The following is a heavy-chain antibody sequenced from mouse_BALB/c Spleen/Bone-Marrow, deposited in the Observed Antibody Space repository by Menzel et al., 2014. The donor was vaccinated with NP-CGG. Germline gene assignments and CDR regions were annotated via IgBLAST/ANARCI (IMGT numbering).Heavy chain of an antibody. V-gene: IGHV14-3*02. Sequence: EVQLQQSGAEFVKPGASVKLSCTASGFNIKDTYMHWVKRRPEQGLEWIGRIDPANDNTKYDPKFQGKATITADTSSNTAYLRLSSLTSEDTAVYYCARADGYYAWFAYWGQGTLVTVSA. CDR1: GFNIKDTY. CDR2: IDPANDNT. D-gene: IGHD2-3*01. CDR3: ARADGYYAWFAY. J-gene: IGHJ3*01.